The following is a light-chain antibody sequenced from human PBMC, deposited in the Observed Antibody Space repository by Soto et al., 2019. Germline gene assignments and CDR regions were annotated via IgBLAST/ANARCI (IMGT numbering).Light chain of an antibody. CDR2: DVS. CDR3: CSYAGSYV. CDR1: SSDVGGYNY. V-gene: IGLV2-11*01. Sequence: QSVLTQPRSVSGSPGQSVTISCTGTSSDVGGYNYVSWYQQHPGKAPKLMIYDVSKRPSGVPDRFSGSKSGNTASLTISGLQPEDEADSYCCSYAGSYVFGTGTKLTVL. J-gene: IGLJ1*01.